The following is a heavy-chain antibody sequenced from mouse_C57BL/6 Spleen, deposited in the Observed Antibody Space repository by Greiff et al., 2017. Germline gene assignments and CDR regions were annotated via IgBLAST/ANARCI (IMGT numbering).Heavy chain of an antibody. CDR2: IDPSDSET. V-gene: IGHV1-52*01. Sequence: QVQLQQPGAELVRPGSSVKLSCKASGYTFTSYWMHWVKQRPIQGLEWIGNIDPSDSETHYNQKFKDKATLTVDKSSSTAYMQLSSLTSEDSAVYYCARNYYDYTYAMDYWGQGTSVTVSS. D-gene: IGHD2-4*01. CDR1: GYTFTSYW. J-gene: IGHJ4*01. CDR3: ARNYYDYTYAMDY.